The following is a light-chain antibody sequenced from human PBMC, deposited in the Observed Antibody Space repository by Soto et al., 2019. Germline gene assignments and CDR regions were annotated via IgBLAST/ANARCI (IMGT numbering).Light chain of an antibody. CDR2: DNN. CDR1: SSNIGNNY. V-gene: IGLV1-51*01. J-gene: IGLJ1*01. CDR3: GTWDSSLSAYV. Sequence: VLTQPPSVSAAPGQKVTISFAGSSSNIGNNYVSWYQQLPGTAPKLLIYDNNKRPSGIPDRFSDSKSGTSATLGITGLQTGDEADYYCGTWDSSLSAYVFGTGTKVTVL.